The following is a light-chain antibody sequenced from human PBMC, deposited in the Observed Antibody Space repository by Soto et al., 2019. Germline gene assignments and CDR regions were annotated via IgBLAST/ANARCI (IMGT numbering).Light chain of an antibody. CDR3: QQYNDFQYT. CDR1: QIIGSW. CDR2: KAT. Sequence: DIQMTQSPSTLSASVGDGVTITCRASQIIGSWLAGYQQKPGKAPKLLIYKATNLQSGVPSRFSGSGSGTDFRLTISSLQPEDSATYFCQQYNDFQYTFGPGTKLEI. J-gene: IGKJ2*01. V-gene: IGKV1-5*03.